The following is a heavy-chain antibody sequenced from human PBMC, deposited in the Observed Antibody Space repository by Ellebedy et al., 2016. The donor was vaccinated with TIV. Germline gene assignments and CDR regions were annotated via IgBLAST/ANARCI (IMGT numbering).Heavy chain of an antibody. D-gene: IGHD6-13*01. CDR3: AKLGESWVAGTGYYFDY. J-gene: IGHJ4*02. V-gene: IGHV3-23*01. Sequence: DRQAPGKGLEWVSGISDNGGSTHYADSVKGRFTISRDNSKNTLYLQMNSLRAEDTALYSCAKLGESWVAGTGYYFDYWGQGTLVTVSS. CDR2: ISDNGGST.